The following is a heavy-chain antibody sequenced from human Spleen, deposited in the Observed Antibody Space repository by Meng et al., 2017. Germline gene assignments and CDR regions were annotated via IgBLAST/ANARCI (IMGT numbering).Heavy chain of an antibody. CDR3: TRNSYDSRHYVLGF. Sequence: QVHLQQSGPGLVQPSGTLSLTCSVSGGSIDTTIWWSWVRQPPGKGLEWIGEVSHSGPTRYNPSLKSRVTISIDKSKNQFSLDLSSVTAADTAVYYCTRNSYDSRHYVLGFWGQGTLVTVSS. J-gene: IGHJ4*02. V-gene: IGHV4-4*02. D-gene: IGHD3-10*02. CDR2: VSHSGPT. CDR1: GGSIDTTIW.